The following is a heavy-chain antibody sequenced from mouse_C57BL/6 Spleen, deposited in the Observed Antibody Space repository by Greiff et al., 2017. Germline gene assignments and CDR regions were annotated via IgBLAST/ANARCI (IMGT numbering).Heavy chain of an antibody. CDR2: IYPGSGST. CDR1: GYTFTSYW. CDR3: ARGYYAGDYAMDY. J-gene: IGHJ4*01. D-gene: IGHD1-1*02. Sequence: QVQLQQSGAELVKPGASVKMSCKASGYTFTSYWITWVKQRPGQGLEWIGDIYPGSGSTTYNEKFKSKATLTVDTSSSTAYMQLSSLTAEDSAVYYCARGYYAGDYAMDYWGQGTSVTVSS. V-gene: IGHV1-55*01.